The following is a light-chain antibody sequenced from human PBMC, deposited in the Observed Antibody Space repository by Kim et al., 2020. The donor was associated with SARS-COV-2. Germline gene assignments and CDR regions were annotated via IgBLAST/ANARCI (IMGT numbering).Light chain of an antibody. CDR2: SNN. V-gene: IGLV1-44*01. Sequence: QSVLTQPPSASGTPGQRVTISCSGSTSNIGINTVNWYQQLPGAAPNLLIYSNNQRPSGIPDRFSGSRSGTSASLAISGLQSGDEADYYCAVWDDSLKQGVFGGGTQLTVL. CDR1: TSNIGINT. CDR3: AVWDDSLKQGV. J-gene: IGLJ3*02.